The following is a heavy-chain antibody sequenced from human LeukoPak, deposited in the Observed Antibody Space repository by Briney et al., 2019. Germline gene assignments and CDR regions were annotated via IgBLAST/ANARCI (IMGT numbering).Heavy chain of an antibody. J-gene: IGHJ3*02. D-gene: IGHD5-12*01. CDR2: ISSSSSTI. CDR1: GLTFSSYT. CDR3: ARDSPQALAILHAFDI. Sequence: PGGSLRLSRAASGLTFSSYTMNWVRQAPGKGLEWVSKISSSSSTIYYADSVKGRFTISRDNAKNSLYLQMNSLRAEDTAVYYCARDSPQALAILHAFDIWGHGTMVTVSS. V-gene: IGHV3-48*01.